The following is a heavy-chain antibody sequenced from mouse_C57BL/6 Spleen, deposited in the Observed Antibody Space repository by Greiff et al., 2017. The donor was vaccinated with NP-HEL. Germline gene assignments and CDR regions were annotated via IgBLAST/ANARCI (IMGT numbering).Heavy chain of an antibody. V-gene: IGHV14-4*01. J-gene: IGHJ1*03. D-gene: IGHD1-1*01. CDR3: TTNLITTGVARGFWYFDV. CDR1: GFNIKDDY. Sequence: EVQLQQSGAELVRPGASVKLSCTASGFNIKDDYMHWVKQRPEQGLEWIGWIDPENGDTEYASKFQGKATITADTSSNTAYLQLSSLTSEDTAVYYCTTNLITTGVARGFWYFDVWGTGTTVTVSS. CDR2: IDPENGDT.